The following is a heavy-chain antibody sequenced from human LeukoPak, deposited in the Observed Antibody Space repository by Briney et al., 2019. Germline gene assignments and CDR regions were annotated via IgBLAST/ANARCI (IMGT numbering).Heavy chain of an antibody. J-gene: IGHJ4*02. Sequence: TGGSLRLSCAASGFIFNNYGLVWVRQAPGKGLEWVSAISNDGGGTTYADSVKGRFTISRDNSKNTLFLQMNSVRYEDSAVYFCAKGSAAAAVLDYWGRGTLVTVSS. CDR2: ISNDGGGT. V-gene: IGHV3-23*01. CDR3: AKGSAAAAVLDY. CDR1: GFIFNNYG. D-gene: IGHD6-13*01.